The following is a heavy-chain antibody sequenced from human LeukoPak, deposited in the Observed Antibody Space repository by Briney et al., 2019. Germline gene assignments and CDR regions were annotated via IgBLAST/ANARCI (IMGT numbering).Heavy chain of an antibody. CDR3: ARGYSSGWYVYFQH. V-gene: IGHV4-4*07. Sequence: SETLSLTCIVSGGSISNYYWSWIRQPAGKGLEWVGRIYTSGSPDYNPSLGSRITMSVDTSKNQFSLKLTSVIAADTAVYYCARGYSSGWYVYFQHWGQGTLVTVSS. CDR1: GGSISNYY. D-gene: IGHD6-19*01. CDR2: IYTSGSP. J-gene: IGHJ1*01.